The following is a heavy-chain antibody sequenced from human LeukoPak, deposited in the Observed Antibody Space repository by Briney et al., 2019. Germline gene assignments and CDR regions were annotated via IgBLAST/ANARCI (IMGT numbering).Heavy chain of an antibody. J-gene: IGHJ3*01. CDR3: ARHARGSGNSDAFDF. CDR1: GGSISSGGYS. D-gene: IGHD3-10*01. Sequence: PSQPLSLTCAVSGGSISSGGYSWSWIRQPPGKGQGWIGYIYHSGSTYYNPSLKRRVTISADTSKNQFSLRLRSVTPADTAVYYCARHARGSGNSDAFDFWGQGTMVIVSS. CDR2: IYHSGST. V-gene: IGHV4-30-2*01.